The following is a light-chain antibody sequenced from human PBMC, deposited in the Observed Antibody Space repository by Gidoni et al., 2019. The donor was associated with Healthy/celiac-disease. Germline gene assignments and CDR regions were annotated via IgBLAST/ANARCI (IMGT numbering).Light chain of an antibody. CDR2: DAS. V-gene: IGKV1-33*01. CDR3: QQYDNLPLT. J-gene: IGKJ4*01. Sequence: DIQMSQSPSSLSASVGDRVTITCQARQDISNYLNLYQQKPGKAPKLLIDDASNLETGVPSRFSGSGSGTDFTFTISSLQPEDIATYYCQQYDNLPLTFGGGTKVEIK. CDR1: QDISNY.